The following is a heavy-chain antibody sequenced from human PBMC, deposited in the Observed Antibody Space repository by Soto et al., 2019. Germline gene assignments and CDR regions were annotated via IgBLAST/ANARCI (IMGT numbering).Heavy chain of an antibody. CDR1: GYTFTSNS. J-gene: IGHJ6*02. Sequence: QVQLVQSGAEVKKPGASVKVSCKASGYTFTSNSISWVRQAPGQGPEWMGWITAYSDNASYEQKFQGRVSTTTDTSTSTAYMEVRSLRSDDTAIYYCARVVGNYMGVWGQGTTVTVSS. CDR2: ITAYSDNA. D-gene: IGHD1-7*01. V-gene: IGHV1-18*01. CDR3: ARVVGNYMGV.